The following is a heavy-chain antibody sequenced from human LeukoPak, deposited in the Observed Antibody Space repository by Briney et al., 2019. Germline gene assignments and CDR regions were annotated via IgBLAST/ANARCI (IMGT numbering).Heavy chain of an antibody. V-gene: IGHV4-59*01. D-gene: IGHD5-18*01. J-gene: IGHJ4*02. CDR2: IYDTDTT. CDR3: ARGLRGYSYGPFDY. Sequence: KPSETLSPTCTVSGGSISNYYWTWIRQPPGKGLEWIGFIYDTDTTNYNPSLKSRLTISVDTSKSQFSLKLSSVTAADTAVYYRARGLRGYSYGPFDYWGQGALSPSPQ. CDR1: GGSISNYY.